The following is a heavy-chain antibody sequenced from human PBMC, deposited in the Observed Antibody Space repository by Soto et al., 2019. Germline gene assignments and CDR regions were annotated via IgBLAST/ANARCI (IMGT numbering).Heavy chain of an antibody. D-gene: IGHD2-15*01. CDR3: ARAGAATLSDY. V-gene: IGHV4-59*01. CDR1: GGSINNYY. Sequence: PSETLSLTCSVSGGSINNYYCSWIRQPPGKGLEWIGYIYYSGSPNYNPSLKSRVTISVDTSKNQFSLSLSSVTAADTAVYYCARAGAATLSDYWGQGTLVTVSS. J-gene: IGHJ4*02. CDR2: IYYSGSP.